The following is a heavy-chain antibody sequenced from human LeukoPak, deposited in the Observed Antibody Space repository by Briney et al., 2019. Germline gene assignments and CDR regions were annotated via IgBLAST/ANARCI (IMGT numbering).Heavy chain of an antibody. V-gene: IGHV4-59*01. J-gene: IGHJ6*03. CDR3: ARGGDCSSTSCYGNDYYYYYYMDV. D-gene: IGHD2-2*01. CDR1: GGSISSYY. Sequence: PSETLSLTCTVSGGSISSYYWSWIRQPPGKGLEWIGYIYYSGSTNYNPSLKSRVTISVDTSKNQFSLKLSSVTAVDTAVYYCARGGDCSSTSCYGNDYYYYYYMDVWGKGTTVTVSS. CDR2: IYYSGST.